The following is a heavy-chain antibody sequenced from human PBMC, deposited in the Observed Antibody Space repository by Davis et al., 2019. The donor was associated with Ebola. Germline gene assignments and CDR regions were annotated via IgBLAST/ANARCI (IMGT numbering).Heavy chain of an antibody. J-gene: IGHJ4*02. CDR2: INHSGST. D-gene: IGHD6-13*01. CDR1: GGSISSYY. Sequence: MPSETLSLTCTVSGGSISSYYWSWMRQPPGKGLEWIGEINHSGSTNYNPSLKSRVTISVDTSKNQFSLKLSSVTAADTAVYYCARGDLGGKQLVYWGQGTLVTVSS. V-gene: IGHV4-34*01. CDR3: ARGDLGGKQLVY.